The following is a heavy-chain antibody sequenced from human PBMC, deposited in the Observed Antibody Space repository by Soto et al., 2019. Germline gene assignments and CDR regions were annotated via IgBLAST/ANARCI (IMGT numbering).Heavy chain of an antibody. CDR1: GYTLTELS. J-gene: IGHJ6*02. Sequence: GASVKVSGEVSGYTLTELSMHWVRQAPGKGLEWMGGFDPEDGETIYAQKFQGRVTMTEDTSTDTAYMELSSLRSEDTAVYYCATSRDWRGYYYYGMDVWGQGTTVTVSS. D-gene: IGHD1-1*01. CDR3: ATSRDWRGYYYYGMDV. CDR2: FDPEDGET. V-gene: IGHV1-24*01.